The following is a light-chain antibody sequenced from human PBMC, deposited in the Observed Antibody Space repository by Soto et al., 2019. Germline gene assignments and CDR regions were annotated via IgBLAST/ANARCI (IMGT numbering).Light chain of an antibody. CDR3: QQYGSSPLT. CDR2: GAS. J-gene: IGKJ1*01. Sequence: EIVLTQSPGALPLTPGERATLSCRASQSVSSSYLAWYQQKPGQAPRLLIFGASSRATGIPDRFSGSGSGTDFTLTISRLEPEDFTLYYCQQYGSSPLTFGQGTNVDIK. V-gene: IGKV3-20*01. CDR1: QSVSSSY.